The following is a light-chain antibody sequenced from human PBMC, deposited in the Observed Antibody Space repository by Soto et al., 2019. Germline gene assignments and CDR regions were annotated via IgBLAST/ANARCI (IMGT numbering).Light chain of an antibody. CDR3: QQVKSYVT. CDR2: GAT. CDR1: QGISNY. Sequence: IQLTQSPSSLSASVGDRVTITCRASQGISNYLAWYQQKPGKTPRLLIYGATTLQSGVPSRFSGSGSGTGFALTISSLQPEDFATYCCQQVKSYVTFGQGTRLEIK. V-gene: IGKV1-9*01. J-gene: IGKJ5*01.